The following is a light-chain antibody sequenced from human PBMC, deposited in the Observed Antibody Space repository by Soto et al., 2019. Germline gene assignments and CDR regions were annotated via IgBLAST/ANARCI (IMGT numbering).Light chain of an antibody. Sequence: QSALTQPASVSGSPGQSITISCTGTTSDVGSYNYVSWYQKNPGKAPKLLVYDVSNRPSGVSNRFSGSKSGNTASLTISGLQPEDEAAYYCSSYTSSSTWVFGGGTKRTVL. J-gene: IGLJ3*02. V-gene: IGLV2-14*01. CDR1: TSDVGSYNY. CDR2: DVS. CDR3: SSYTSSSTWV.